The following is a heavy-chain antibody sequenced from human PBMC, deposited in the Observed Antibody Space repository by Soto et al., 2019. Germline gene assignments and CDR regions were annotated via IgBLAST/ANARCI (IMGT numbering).Heavy chain of an antibody. V-gene: IGHV1-69*13. D-gene: IGHD3-16*01. CDR3: ARAQLGGIRTLKSRGAFDI. CDR2: IIPIFGTA. CDR1: GGTFSSYA. Sequence: SVKVSCRASGGTFSSYAISWVRQAPGQGLEWMGGIIPIFGTANYAQKFQGRVTITADESTSTAYMELSSLRSEDTAVYYCARAQLGGIRTLKSRGAFDIWGQGTMVTVSS. J-gene: IGHJ3*02.